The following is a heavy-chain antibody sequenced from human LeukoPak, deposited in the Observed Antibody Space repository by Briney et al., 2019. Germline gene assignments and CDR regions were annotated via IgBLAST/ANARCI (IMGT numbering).Heavy chain of an antibody. J-gene: IGHJ4*02. CDR1: GGTFSSYT. CDR2: ILPIFGTT. CDR3: ARGDYGGNSGGFDY. D-gene: IGHD4-23*01. V-gene: IGHV1-69*13. Sequence: SVKVSCKTSGGTFSSYTITWVRHAPGPGLEWMGGILPIFGTTNYAQKFQGRVTITADESTSTAYMELSSLRSEDTAVYYCARGDYGGNSGGFDYWGQGTLVTVSS.